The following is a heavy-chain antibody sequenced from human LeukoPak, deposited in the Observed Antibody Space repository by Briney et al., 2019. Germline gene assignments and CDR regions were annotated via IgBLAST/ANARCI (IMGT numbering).Heavy chain of an antibody. D-gene: IGHD3-3*01. J-gene: IGHJ3*02. V-gene: IGHV1-18*01. CDR1: GYTFTSYG. CDR3: ARCLLWENPAEDTFDI. Sequence: EASVKVSCKASGYTFTSYGISWVRQAPGQGLEWMGWISTYNGNTNYAQNLQDRVTMTTDTSTSTAYMELRSLRSDDTAMYYCARCLLWENPAEDTFDIWGQGTMATVSS. CDR2: ISTYNGNT.